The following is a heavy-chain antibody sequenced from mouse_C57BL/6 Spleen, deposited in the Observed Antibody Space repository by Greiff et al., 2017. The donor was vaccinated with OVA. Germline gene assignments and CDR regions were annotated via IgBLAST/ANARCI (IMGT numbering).Heavy chain of an antibody. D-gene: IGHD2-2*01. J-gene: IGHJ4*01. CDR2: IYPSDSET. V-gene: IGHV1-61*01. CDR3: ALSMVTGDAMYY. CDR1: GYTFTSYW. Sequence: QVQLQQPGAELVRPGSSVKLSCKASGYTFTSYWMDWVKQRPGQGLEWIGNIYPSDSETHYNQKFKDKATLTVDKSSSTAYMQLSSLTSEDSAVYYCALSMVTGDAMYYWGQGTSVTVSS.